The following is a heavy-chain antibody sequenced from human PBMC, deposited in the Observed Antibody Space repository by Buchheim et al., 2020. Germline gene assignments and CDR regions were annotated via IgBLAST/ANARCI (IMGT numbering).Heavy chain of an antibody. V-gene: IGHV4-31*03. CDR1: GGSISSGGYY. CDR3: ARGRLGYCSSTSCYRGYYYYYMDV. CDR2: IYYSGST. Sequence: QVQLQESGPGLVKPSQTLSLTCTVSGGSISSGGYYWSWIRQHPGKGLEWIGYIYYSGSTYYNPSLKSRVTISVDTSKNQFSLKLSSVTAADTAVYYCARGRLGYCSSTSCYRGYYYYYMDVWGKGTT. J-gene: IGHJ6*03. D-gene: IGHD2-2*01.